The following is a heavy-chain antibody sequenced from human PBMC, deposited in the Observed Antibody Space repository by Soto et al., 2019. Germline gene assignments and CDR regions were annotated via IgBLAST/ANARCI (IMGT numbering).Heavy chain of an antibody. Sequence: QVQLVESGGGVVQPGRSLRLSCAASGFTFSSYTMYWVRQAPGKGLESVADISYDGSNEYYAESVKGRFTISRDNSKDTLYLQMNSLRAEDTAVYYCARGSGGSDYWGQGTLVTVSS. CDR1: GFTFSSYT. J-gene: IGHJ4*02. D-gene: IGHD2-8*02. V-gene: IGHV3-30-3*01. CDR3: ARGSGGSDY. CDR2: ISYDGSNE.